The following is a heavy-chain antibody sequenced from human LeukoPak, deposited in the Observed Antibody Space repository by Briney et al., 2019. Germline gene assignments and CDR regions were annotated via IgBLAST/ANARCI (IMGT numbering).Heavy chain of an antibody. CDR3: ARDFYDYVWGSYRYTLGFYYYMDV. D-gene: IGHD3-16*02. CDR2: INPSNGDT. Sequence: GASVNLSCKASGYMFTGYYIHWVRQAPGQGLEWMGWINPSNGDTNYTQKFQGRVTMTRDTSISTAYMELSRLRSDDTSVYYCARDFYDYVWGSYRYTLGFYYYMDVWGKGTTVTVSS. J-gene: IGHJ6*03. CDR1: GYMFTGYY. V-gene: IGHV1-2*02.